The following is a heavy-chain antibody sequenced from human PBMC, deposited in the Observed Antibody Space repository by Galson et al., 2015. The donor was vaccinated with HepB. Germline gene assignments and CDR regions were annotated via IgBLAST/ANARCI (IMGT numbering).Heavy chain of an antibody. Sequence: SVKVSCKASGYTFTGYYMHWVRQAPGQGLEWMGWINPDSGGTNYAQKFQGWVTLTRDTSISTAYMELSRLRSDDTAVYYCARDLRLTGYYEGSYYYGMDVWGQGTTVTVSS. J-gene: IGHJ6*02. CDR2: INPDSGGT. V-gene: IGHV1-2*04. CDR3: ARDLRLTGYYEGSYYYGMDV. D-gene: IGHD3-9*01. CDR1: GYTFTGYY.